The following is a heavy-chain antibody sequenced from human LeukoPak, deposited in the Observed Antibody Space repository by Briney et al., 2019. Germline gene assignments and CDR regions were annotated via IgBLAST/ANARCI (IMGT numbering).Heavy chain of an antibody. CDR3: AGGGDACSGGSCYPL. CDR1: GGTFSSYA. J-gene: IGHJ4*02. V-gene: IGHV1-69*06. D-gene: IGHD2-15*01. CDR2: TIPIFGTA. Sequence: ASVKVSCKASGGTFSSYAISWVRQAPGQGLEWMGGTIPIFGTANYAQKFQGRVTITADKSTSTAYMELSSLRSEDTAVYYCAGGGDACSGGSCYPLWGQGTLVTVSS.